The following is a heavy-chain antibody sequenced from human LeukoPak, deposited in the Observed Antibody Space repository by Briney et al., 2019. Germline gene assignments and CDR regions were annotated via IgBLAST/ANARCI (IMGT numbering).Heavy chain of an antibody. CDR2: INPNSGGT. D-gene: IGHD4-17*01. J-gene: IGHJ5*02. Sequence: ASVKVSCKASGYTFTGYYMHWVRQAPGQGLEGMGWINPNSGGTNYAQKFQGRVTMTRDTSISTADMELSRLRSDDTAVYYCARDAGEDDYGDYPWGQGTLVTVSS. CDR3: ARDAGEDDYGDYP. CDR1: GYTFTGYY. V-gene: IGHV1-2*02.